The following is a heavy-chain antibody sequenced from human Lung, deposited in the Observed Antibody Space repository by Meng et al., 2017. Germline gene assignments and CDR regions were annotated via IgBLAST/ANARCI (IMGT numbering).Heavy chain of an antibody. D-gene: IGHD6-19*01. Sequence: SAPAQVKPSPQHSLPCAISGDSVSSDSAAWNWIRQSPSRGLEWLGRTYYRSKWYNGYAVSVRSRITINPDTSKNQFSLQLNSVTPEDTAVYYCARSQQWLDSWGQGTLVTVSS. J-gene: IGHJ4*02. CDR3: ARSQQWLDS. V-gene: IGHV6-1*01. CDR2: TYYRSKWYN. CDR1: GDSVSSDSAA.